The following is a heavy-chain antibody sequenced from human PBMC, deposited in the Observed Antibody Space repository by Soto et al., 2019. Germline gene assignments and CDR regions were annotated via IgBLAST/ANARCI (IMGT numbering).Heavy chain of an antibody. Sequence: QVHLQESGPGLVKPSQTLSLTCTVSGGSVSSGGYYWTWIRQHPGKGLEWIGYIYYSGSTYYNPSRESRVTIAVDASKSQFSLKLSSVTAADTAVYDCSSEPLTWGQGSLVTVSS. CDR3: SSEPLT. CDR1: GGSVSSGGYY. CDR2: IYYSGST. V-gene: IGHV4-31*03. J-gene: IGHJ4*02.